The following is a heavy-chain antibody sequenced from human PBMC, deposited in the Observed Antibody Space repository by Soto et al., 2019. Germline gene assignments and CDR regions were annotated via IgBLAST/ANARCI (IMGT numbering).Heavy chain of an antibody. J-gene: IGHJ6*02. CDR2: SIPISDTT. CDR1: GGTFSSYA. V-gene: IGHV1-69*01. Sequence: QVQLVQSGAEVKKPGSSVKVSCKASGGTFSSYAISWVRQAPGQGLEWMGGSIPISDTTTYAQKFQGRVTITADESTSTAYMELSSLRSEDTAVYYCARSQGSSTSLEIYYYYYSGMDVWGQGTTVTVSS. CDR3: ARSQGSSTSLEIYYYYYSGMDV. D-gene: IGHD2-2*01.